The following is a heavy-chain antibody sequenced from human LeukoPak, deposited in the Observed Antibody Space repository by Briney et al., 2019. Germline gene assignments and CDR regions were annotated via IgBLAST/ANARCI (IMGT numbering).Heavy chain of an antibody. V-gene: IGHV3-43*02. D-gene: IGHD1-26*01. J-gene: IGHJ4*02. CDR2: ISGDGGST. CDR3: AKRGSSGSSTTYYFDC. Sequence: GGSLRLSCAASGYTFDDYAMHWVRQAPGKGLEWVSLISGDGGSTHYADSVKGRFTISRDNSKNSLYLQMNSLRTEDTALYYCAKRGSSGSSTTYYFDCWGQGTLVTVSS. CDR1: GYTFDDYA.